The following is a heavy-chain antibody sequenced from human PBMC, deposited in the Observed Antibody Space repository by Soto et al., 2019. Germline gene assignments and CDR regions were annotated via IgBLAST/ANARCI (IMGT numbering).Heavy chain of an antibody. CDR2: TIPMFATA. V-gene: IGHV1-69*13. CDR3: ARGLFGQQWLVGFDT. Sequence: SVKVSCKASGGSFSNYIFSWVRQAPGQGLEWMGGTIPMFATAQYAQKFQGRVTITADESTSTVYMDLTSLRSDDTAVYYCARGLFGQQWLVGFDTWGQGTLVTVSS. CDR1: GGSFSNYI. D-gene: IGHD6-19*01. J-gene: IGHJ4*02.